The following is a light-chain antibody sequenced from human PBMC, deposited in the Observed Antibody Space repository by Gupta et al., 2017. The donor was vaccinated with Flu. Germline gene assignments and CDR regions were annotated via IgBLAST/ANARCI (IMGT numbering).Light chain of an antibody. J-gene: IGKJ4*01. CDR1: RSVLSNSNSKNY. CDR2: WAS. V-gene: IGKV4-1*01. Sequence: DIVMTQSPDSLAVSLGERATINCKSSRSVLSNSNSKNYLTWYQQRPGQPPRLLISWASTRESGVPDRFSGSGSGTDFTLTISGLQPEDVAVYYCQQYDNTPLTFAGGTKVEIK. CDR3: QQYDNTPLT.